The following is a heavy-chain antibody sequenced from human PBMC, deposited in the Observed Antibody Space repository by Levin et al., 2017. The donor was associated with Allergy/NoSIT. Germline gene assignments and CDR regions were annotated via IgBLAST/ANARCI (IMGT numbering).Heavy chain of an antibody. J-gene: IGHJ4*02. CDR2: INWNGGST. D-gene: IGHD1-26*01. CDR1: GFIFDNYG. Sequence: PSETLSLTCAASGFIFDNYGMSWVRQAPGKGLEWVSGINWNGGSTGYADSVKGRFTISRDNAKNSLYLQMTSLGAEDTSLYHCARVVYSGSSYYFDYWGQGTLVTVSS. V-gene: IGHV3-20*01. CDR3: ARVVYSGSSYYFDY.